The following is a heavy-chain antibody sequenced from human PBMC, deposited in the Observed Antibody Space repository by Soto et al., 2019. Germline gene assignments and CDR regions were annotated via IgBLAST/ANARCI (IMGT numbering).Heavy chain of an antibody. CDR1: GGSISSGGYS. CDR3: ARGFGYCSSTSCGLYYYYGMDV. CDR2: IYHSGST. J-gene: IGHJ6*02. D-gene: IGHD2-2*01. Sequence: SETLSLTCAASGGSISSGGYSWSWIRQPPGKGLEWIGYIYHSGSTYYNPSLKSRVTISVDRSKNQLSLKLSSVTAADTAVYYCARGFGYCSSTSCGLYYYYGMDVWGQGTTVTVSS. V-gene: IGHV4-30-2*01.